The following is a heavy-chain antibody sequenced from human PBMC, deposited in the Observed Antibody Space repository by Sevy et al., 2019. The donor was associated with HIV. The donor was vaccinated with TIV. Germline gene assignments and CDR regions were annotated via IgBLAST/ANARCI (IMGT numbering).Heavy chain of an antibody. V-gene: IGHV3-49*03. CDR1: GFTFGDYA. CDR3: TTIFGVVIGPGFDY. Sequence: GGCLRLSCTASGFTFGDYAMSWFRQAPGKGLEWVGFIRSKAYGGTTEYAASVKGRFTISRDDSKSIAYLQMNSLKTEDTAVYYCTTIFGVVIGPGFDYWGQGTLVTVSS. CDR2: IRSKAYGGTT. J-gene: IGHJ4*02. D-gene: IGHD3-3*01.